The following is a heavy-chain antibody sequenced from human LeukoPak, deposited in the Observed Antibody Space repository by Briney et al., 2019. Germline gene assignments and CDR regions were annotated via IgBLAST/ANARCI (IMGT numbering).Heavy chain of an antibody. CDR3: ARGGSGSYYYYHYYMDV. D-gene: IGHD1-26*01. J-gene: IGHJ6*03. V-gene: IGHV3-30*04. Sequence: GGSLRLSCAASGFTFSSYAIHWVRQAPGKGLEWVALISYDGSSKYYADSVKGRFTVSRDNSKNTLYLQVSSLRTEDTAVYYCARGGSGSYYYYHYYMDVWGRGTTVTVSS. CDR1: GFTFSSYA. CDR2: ISYDGSSK.